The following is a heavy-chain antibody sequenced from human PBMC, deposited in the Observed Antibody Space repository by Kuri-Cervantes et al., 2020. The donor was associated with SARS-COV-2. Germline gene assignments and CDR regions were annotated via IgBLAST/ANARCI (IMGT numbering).Heavy chain of an antibody. V-gene: IGHV3-23*01. CDR1: GFTFSGYA. J-gene: IGHJ4*02. Sequence: GKPPQIPCPASGFTFSGYAMSWVRQAPGKGLEWVSAISGSGGSTCYADSVKGRFTISRDNSKNTLYLQMNSLRAEGTAIYYCAKDRRWVGAEKYCIDYWGQGTMVTVSS. CDR3: AKDRRWVGAEKYCIDY. D-gene: IGHD1-26*01. CDR2: ISGSGGST.